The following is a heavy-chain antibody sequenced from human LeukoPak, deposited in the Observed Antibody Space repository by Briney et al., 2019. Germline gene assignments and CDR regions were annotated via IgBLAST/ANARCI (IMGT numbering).Heavy chain of an antibody. CDR2: ITGSGRST. Sequence: GGSLRLSCAASGLTFSSYVMSWVPQAPGKGLEWVAAITGSGRSTYYADSVKGRFTISRDNSNNTLNLQMNSLRAEDTAVYYCAKDSWGMDVWGQGTTVTVSS. J-gene: IGHJ6*02. V-gene: IGHV3-23*01. CDR1: GLTFSSYV. CDR3: AKDSWGMDV.